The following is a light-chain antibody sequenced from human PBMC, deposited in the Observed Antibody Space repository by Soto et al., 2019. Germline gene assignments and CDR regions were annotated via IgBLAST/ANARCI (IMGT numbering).Light chain of an antibody. CDR2: GAS. Sequence: EIVLTQSPATLSVSPGDRATLSCRASQSVSSDLAWFQQKPGQATRFLIYGASTRATGIQARFSGSGSGTEFTLTISNLQSEDFAIYYCQLYNNWPLTFGGGTKVEIK. J-gene: IGKJ4*01. CDR3: QLYNNWPLT. V-gene: IGKV3-15*01. CDR1: QSVSSD.